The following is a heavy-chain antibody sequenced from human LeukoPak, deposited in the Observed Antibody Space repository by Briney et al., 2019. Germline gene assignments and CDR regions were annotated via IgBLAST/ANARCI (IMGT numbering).Heavy chain of an antibody. V-gene: IGHV4-28*06. D-gene: IGHD1-26*01. J-gene: IGHJ4*02. CDR2: IYYSGRT. Sequence: AETLSLTCAVSGYSLSSSNWWGWIRPPPRNGLDGIGYIYYSGRTNYNPSLKSRVTMSVGTSKNQFSLKLSSVTALDTAVYYCAGSIVGATHYWGQGTLVTVS. CDR3: AGSIVGATHY. CDR1: GYSLSSSNW.